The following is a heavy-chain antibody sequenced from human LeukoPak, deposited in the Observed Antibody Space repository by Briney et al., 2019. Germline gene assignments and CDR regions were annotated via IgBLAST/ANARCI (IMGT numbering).Heavy chain of an antibody. CDR2: INPNSGGT. CDR3: ARVRTLPAAIDPVMYNWFDP. Sequence: GASVKVSCKASGYTFTNYYMHWVRQAPGQGLEWMGWINPNSGGTNYAQKFQGRVTMTRDTSISTAYMELSRLRSDDTAVYYCARVRTLPAAIDPVMYNWFDPWGQGTLVTVSS. J-gene: IGHJ5*02. CDR1: GYTFTNYY. V-gene: IGHV1-2*02. D-gene: IGHD2-2*01.